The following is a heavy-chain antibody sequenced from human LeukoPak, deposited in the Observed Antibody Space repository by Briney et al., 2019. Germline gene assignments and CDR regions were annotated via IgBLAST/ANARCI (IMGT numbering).Heavy chain of an antibody. CDR3: ATDNQQWELPYHDAFDI. V-gene: IGHV1-24*01. CDR2: FDPEDGET. Sequence: ASVKVSCKVSGYTLTELSMHWVRQAPGKGLEWMGGFDPEDGETIYAQKFQGRVTMTEDTSTDTAYMELSSLRSEDTAVYYCATDNQQWELPYHDAFDIWGQGTMVTVSS. D-gene: IGHD1-26*01. J-gene: IGHJ3*02. CDR1: GYTLTELS.